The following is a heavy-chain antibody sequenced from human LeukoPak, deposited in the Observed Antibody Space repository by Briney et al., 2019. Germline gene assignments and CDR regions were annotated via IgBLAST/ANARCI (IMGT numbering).Heavy chain of an antibody. J-gene: IGHJ4*02. CDR3: ARGIYSGYYLE. CDR2: ISGGGGST. V-gene: IGHV3-23*01. CDR1: GFTFTSYS. D-gene: IGHD3-22*01. Sequence: GGSLRLSCAASGFTFTSYSMNWVRQAPGKGLEWVSTISGGGGSTYYADSVKGRFTISRDNSKNTLYLQMNSLRAEDTAVYYCARGIYSGYYLEWGQGTLVTVSA.